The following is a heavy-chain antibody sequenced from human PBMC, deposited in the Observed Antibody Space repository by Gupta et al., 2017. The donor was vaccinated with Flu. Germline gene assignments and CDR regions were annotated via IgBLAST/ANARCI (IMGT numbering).Heavy chain of an antibody. Sequence: LSCAASGFTFGSYGMHWVRQAPGKGLEWVAAISHDGSDKDYADSVKGRFTFSRDNSKNTLYLQMNSLRAEDTAVYYCAKDWRWEQLIYGMNVWGQGTTVTVSS. D-gene: IGHD3-3*01. CDR2: ISHDGSDK. CDR3: AKDWRWEQLIYGMNV. CDR1: GFTFGSYG. V-gene: IGHV3-30*18. J-gene: IGHJ6*02.